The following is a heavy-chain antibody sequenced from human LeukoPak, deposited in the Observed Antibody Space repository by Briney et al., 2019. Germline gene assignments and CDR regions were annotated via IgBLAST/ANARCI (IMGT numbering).Heavy chain of an antibody. J-gene: IGHJ4*02. D-gene: IGHD1-26*01. CDR2: IVPIFDTA. V-gene: IGHV1-69*15. CDR3: AREWGSSGSYFDY. CDR1: GGTFSNSI. Sequence: SVKVSCKASGGTFSNSIISWVRQAPGQGLEWMGRIVPIFDTANYAQKFQERVTITADESTSTAYMELSSLRSDDTAVYYCAREWGSSGSYFDYWGPGTLVTVSS.